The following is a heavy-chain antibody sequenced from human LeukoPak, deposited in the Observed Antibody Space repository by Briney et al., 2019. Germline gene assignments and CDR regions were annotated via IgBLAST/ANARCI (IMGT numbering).Heavy chain of an antibody. CDR2: INTDGTII. J-gene: IGHJ4*02. V-gene: IGHV3-74*01. Sequence: GGSLRLSCAASGFTFSSYWMHWVRQTPGRGLVWVARINTDGTIIDYADSVQGRFTISRDNAKNTLYLQMNSLRAEDTAVYYCLGGTGWIFDYWGQGTLVTVSS. D-gene: IGHD6-19*01. CDR1: GFTFSSYW. CDR3: LGGTGWIFDY.